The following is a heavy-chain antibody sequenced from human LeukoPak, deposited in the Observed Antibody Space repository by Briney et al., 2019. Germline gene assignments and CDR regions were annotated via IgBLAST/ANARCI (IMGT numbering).Heavy chain of an antibody. CDR2: ISGSGGST. CDR1: GFTFSNAW. CDR3: AKDRYSSGWYDYFDY. Sequence: GGSLRLSCAASGFTFSNAWMSWVRQAPGKGLEWVSAISGSGGSTYYADSVKGRFTISRDNSKNTLYLQMNSLRAEDTAVYYCAKDRYSSGWYDYFDYWGQGTLVTVSS. J-gene: IGHJ4*02. V-gene: IGHV3-23*01. D-gene: IGHD6-19*01.